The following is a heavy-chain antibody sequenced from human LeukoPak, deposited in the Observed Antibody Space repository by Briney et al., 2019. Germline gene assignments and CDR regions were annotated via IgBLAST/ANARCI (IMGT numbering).Heavy chain of an antibody. CDR2: IIPIFGTA. Sequence: ASVKVSCKASGYTFTSSGISWVRQAPGQGLEWMGGIIPIFGTANYAQKFQGRVTITADESTSTAYMELSSLRSEDTAVYYCARDLARDRSPAADWGQGTLVTVSS. D-gene: IGHD5-24*01. J-gene: IGHJ4*02. CDR1: GYTFTSSG. V-gene: IGHV1-69*13. CDR3: ARDLARDRSPAAD.